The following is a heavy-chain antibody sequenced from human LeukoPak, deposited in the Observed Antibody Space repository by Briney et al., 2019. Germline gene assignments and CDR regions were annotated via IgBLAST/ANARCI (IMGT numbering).Heavy chain of an antibody. CDR3: ARQKVGAQGWDAFDI. V-gene: IGHV4-38-2*02. J-gene: IGHJ3*02. D-gene: IGHD1-26*01. CDR2: IYHSGST. CDR1: GYSISSGYY. Sequence: PSETLSLTCTVSGYSISSGYYWGWIRQPPGKGLEWIGSIYHSGSTYYNPSLKSRVTISVDTSKNQFSLKLSSVTAADTAVYYCARQKVGAQGWDAFDIWGQGTMVTVSS.